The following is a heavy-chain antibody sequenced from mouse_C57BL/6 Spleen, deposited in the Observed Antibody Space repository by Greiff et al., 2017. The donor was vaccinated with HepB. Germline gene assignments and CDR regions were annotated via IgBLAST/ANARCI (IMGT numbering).Heavy chain of an antibody. CDR3: ALTGTAMDY. CDR1: GYTFTSYW. CDR2: IDPSDSYT. D-gene: IGHD4-1*01. V-gene: IGHV1-50*01. Sequence: QVQLQQSGAELVKPGASVKLSCKASGYTFTSYWMQWVKQRPGQGLEWIGEIDPSDSYTNYNQKFKGKATLTVDTSSSTAYMQLSSLTSEDSAVYYCALTGTAMDYWGQGTSVTVSS. J-gene: IGHJ4*01.